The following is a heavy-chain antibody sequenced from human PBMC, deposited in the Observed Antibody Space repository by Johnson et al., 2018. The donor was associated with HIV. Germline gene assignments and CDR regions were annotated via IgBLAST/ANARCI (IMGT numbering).Heavy chain of an antibody. Sequence: QVQLVESGGGLVQPGGSLRLSCAASGFTFSSFAIHWVRQAPGKGLEWVAVISYDGSDKYYADSVKGRFTISRDNSKNTLYLEMNSLRAEDTAVYYCARGVVPDPFDIWGQGTMVTVSS. V-gene: IGHV3-30-3*01. D-gene: IGHD2-15*01. J-gene: IGHJ3*02. CDR3: ARGVVPDPFDI. CDR1: GFTFSSFA. CDR2: ISYDGSDK.